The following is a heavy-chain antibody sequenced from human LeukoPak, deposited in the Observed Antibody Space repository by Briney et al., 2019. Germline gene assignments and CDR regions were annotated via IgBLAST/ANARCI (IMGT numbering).Heavy chain of an antibody. CDR2: IYYGGST. J-gene: IGHJ4*02. V-gene: IGHV4-59*08. CDR3: TRHTGYISGQYSNYEDS. D-gene: IGHD4-11*01. CDR1: GGSISSYY. Sequence: PSETLSLTCTVSGGSISSYYWSWIRQPPGKGLEWIGYIYYGGSTNYNPSLKSRVTISVDTSKNQFSLKLRSVTAADTALYYCTRHTGYISGQYSNYEDSWGQGTLVTVSS.